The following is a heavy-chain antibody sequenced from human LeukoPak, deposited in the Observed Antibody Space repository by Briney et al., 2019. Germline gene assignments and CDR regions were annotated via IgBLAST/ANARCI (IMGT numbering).Heavy chain of an antibody. Sequence: ASVKVSCQASVYTFTSYYMHWLRQASGQGLEWMGIINPSGGSTSYAQKFQGGVTMTRDMSTNTVYMELSRLRSEDAAVYYCARQGRSGSYSAFSWFDPWGQGTLVTVSS. CDR1: VYTFTSYY. J-gene: IGHJ5*02. D-gene: IGHD3-22*01. CDR3: ARQGRSGSYSAFSWFDP. CDR2: INPSGGST. V-gene: IGHV1-46*01.